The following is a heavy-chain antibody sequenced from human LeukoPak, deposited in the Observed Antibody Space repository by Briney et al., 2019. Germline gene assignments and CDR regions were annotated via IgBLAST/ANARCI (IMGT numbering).Heavy chain of an antibody. V-gene: IGHV1-46*01. Sequence: ASVKVSCKASGYTFTSYYMHWVRQAPGQGLEWMGIINPSGGSTSYAQKFQGRVTMTRDMSTSKVYMELSSLRSEDTAVYYCAREYYYDSSGYLGVWFDPWGQGTLVTVSS. CDR2: INPSGGST. J-gene: IGHJ5*02. CDR3: AREYYYDSSGYLGVWFDP. D-gene: IGHD3-22*01. CDR1: GYTFTSYY.